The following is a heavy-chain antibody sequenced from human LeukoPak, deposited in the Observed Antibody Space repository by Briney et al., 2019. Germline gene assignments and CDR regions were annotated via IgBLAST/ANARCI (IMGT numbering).Heavy chain of an antibody. Sequence: GGSLRLSCAASGFTFSSYWMSWVRQAPGKGLEWVANIKQDGSDKYYVDSVKGRFTISRDDAKNSLYLQMNSLRAEDTAVYYCARSLGYCSAGSCFPFDYWGQGTLVTVSS. CDR2: IKQDGSDK. CDR3: ARSLGYCSAGSCFPFDY. CDR1: GFTFSSYW. V-gene: IGHV3-7*05. D-gene: IGHD2-15*01. J-gene: IGHJ4*02.